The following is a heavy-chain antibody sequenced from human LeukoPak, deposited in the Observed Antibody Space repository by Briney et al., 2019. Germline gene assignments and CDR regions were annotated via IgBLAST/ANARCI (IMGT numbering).Heavy chain of an antibody. CDR2: INPNSGGT. Sequence: ASVKVSCKASGYTFTGYYKHWVRQAPGQGLEWMGWINPNSGGTNYAQKFQGRVTMTRDTSISTAYMELSRLRSDDTAVYYCARDRYYYDSSGYHDYWGQGTLVTVSS. D-gene: IGHD3-22*01. CDR3: ARDRYYYDSSGYHDY. CDR1: GYTFTGYY. J-gene: IGHJ4*02. V-gene: IGHV1-2*02.